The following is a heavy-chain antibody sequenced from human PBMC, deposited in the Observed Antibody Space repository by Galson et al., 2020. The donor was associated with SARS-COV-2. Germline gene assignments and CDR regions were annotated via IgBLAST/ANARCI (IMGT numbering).Heavy chain of an antibody. V-gene: IGHV4-39*01. CDR2: TYDSGST. CDR3: GRHGRGELLLPFDY. D-gene: IGHD1-26*01. J-gene: IGHJ4*02. Sequence: SETLSLTCTVSGGSISSSIYFWGWIRPPPGQDLQGLGTTYDSGSTYYDPSLKTRLTISVDTSKSQFSLKLSSVTAADTAVYYCGRHGRGELLLPFDYWGQGILVTVSS. CDR1: GGSISSSIYF.